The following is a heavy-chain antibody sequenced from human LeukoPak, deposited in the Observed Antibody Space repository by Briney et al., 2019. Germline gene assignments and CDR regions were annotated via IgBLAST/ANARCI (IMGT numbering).Heavy chain of an antibody. J-gene: IGHJ4*02. D-gene: IGHD2-2*01. CDR1: SGSISSGDYY. V-gene: IGHV4-30-4*01. Sequence: SETLSLTCTVSSGSISSGDYYWSWIRQPPGKGLEWIGYIYYSGSTYYNPSLKSRVTISVDTSKNQFSLKLSSVTAADTAVYYCAAHIVVVPAATVDYWGQGTLVTVSS. CDR2: IYYSGST. CDR3: AAHIVVVPAATVDY.